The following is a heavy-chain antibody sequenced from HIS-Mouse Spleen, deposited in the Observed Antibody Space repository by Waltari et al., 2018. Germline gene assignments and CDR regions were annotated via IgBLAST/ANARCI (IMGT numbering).Heavy chain of an antibody. D-gene: IGHD7-27*01. J-gene: IGHJ4*02. Sequence: STNYNPSLKSRVTISVDTSKNKFSLKLSSVTAADTAVYYCARGVPLPGDPGAPVAKAYYFDYWGQGTLVTVSS. CDR3: ARGVPLPGDPGAPVAKAYYFDY. CDR2: ST. V-gene: IGHV4-59*09.